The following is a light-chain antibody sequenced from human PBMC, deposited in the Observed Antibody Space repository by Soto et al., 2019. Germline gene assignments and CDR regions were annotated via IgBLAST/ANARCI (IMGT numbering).Light chain of an antibody. J-gene: IGKJ2*01. CDR1: QSVSSSY. CDR2: GAS. V-gene: IGKV3-20*01. Sequence: EMVVTQSPATLSVSPGERATLSCRASQSVSSSYLAWYQQKPGQAPRLLIYGASSRATGIPDRFSGSGSGTDFTLIISRLEPEDFAVYFCQQYGSSPPYTFGQGTKVDIK. CDR3: QQYGSSPPYT.